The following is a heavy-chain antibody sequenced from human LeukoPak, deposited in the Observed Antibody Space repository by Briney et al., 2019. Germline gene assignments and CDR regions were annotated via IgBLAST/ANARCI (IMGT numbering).Heavy chain of an antibody. CDR1: GDSVSSSSYS. J-gene: IGHJ5*02. D-gene: IGHD7-27*01. CDR3: ASLGTLRS. V-gene: IGHV4-39*01. Sequence: SETLSLTCTVSGDSVSSSSYSWGWIRQPPGKGLEWIGSISYSGTNYNNPSLKSRVSISIDTSKNQFSVKLTSVTAADTAMYYCASLGTLRSWGQGTLVTVSS. CDR2: ISYSGTN.